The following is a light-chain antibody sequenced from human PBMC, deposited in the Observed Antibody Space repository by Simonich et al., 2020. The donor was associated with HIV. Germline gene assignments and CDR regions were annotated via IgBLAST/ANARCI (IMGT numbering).Light chain of an antibody. Sequence: EILMTQSPATLSVSPGERATLSCRTSQRVASNLAWYQQKPGQAPRRLIYCASSGATGIPARFSGSGCGTECTLTISSMQSEDFAVYYCQQYNNWPSPFTFGPGTKVDIK. CDR3: QQYNNWPSPFT. CDR1: QRVASN. V-gene: IGKV3-15*01. CDR2: CAS. J-gene: IGKJ3*01.